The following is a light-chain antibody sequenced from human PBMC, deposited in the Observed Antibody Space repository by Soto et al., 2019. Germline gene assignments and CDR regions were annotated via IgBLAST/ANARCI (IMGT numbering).Light chain of an antibody. J-gene: IGKJ4*01. CDR1: QTVRSNY. V-gene: IGKV3-20*01. Sequence: EIVLTQSPGTLSLSPGERVTLSCRASQTVRSNYLAWYQQKPGQAPRLLIYETSTRATGIPDRFSGSGSGTDFTLTVTGLEPEDFAVDYCQQYVNSPVTFGGGTKVEIK. CDR3: QQYVNSPVT. CDR2: ETS.